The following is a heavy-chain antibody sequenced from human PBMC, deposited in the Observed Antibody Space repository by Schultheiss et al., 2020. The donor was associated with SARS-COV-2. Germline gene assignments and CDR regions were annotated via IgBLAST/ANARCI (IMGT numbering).Heavy chain of an antibody. J-gene: IGHJ4*02. D-gene: IGHD3-10*01. CDR3: ARELGGSGMCY. Sequence: ASVKVSCKASGYTFTSYGISWVRQAPGQGLEWMGWISAYNGNTNYAQKLQGRVTMTRDTSTSTVYMELSSLRSEDTAVYYCARELGGSGMCYWGQGTLVTVSS. CDR1: GYTFTSYG. CDR2: ISAYNGNT. V-gene: IGHV1-18*01.